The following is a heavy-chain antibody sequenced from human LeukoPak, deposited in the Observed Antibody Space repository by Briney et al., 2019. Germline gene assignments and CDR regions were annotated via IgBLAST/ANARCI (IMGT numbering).Heavy chain of an antibody. V-gene: IGHV3-30*18. CDR2: ISYDGSNK. J-gene: IGHJ4*02. CDR3: AKDLLVPWFLSPDSSSSLGLDY. CDR1: GFTFSSYG. Sequence: GRSLRLSCAASGFTFSSYGMHWVRQAPGKGLEWVAVISYDGSNKYYADSVKGRFTISRDNSKNTLYLQMNSLRAEDTAVYYCAKDLLVPWFLSPDSSSSLGLDYWGQGTLVTVSS. D-gene: IGHD6-6*01.